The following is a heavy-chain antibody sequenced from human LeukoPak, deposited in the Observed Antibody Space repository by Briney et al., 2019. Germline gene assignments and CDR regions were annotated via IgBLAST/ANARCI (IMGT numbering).Heavy chain of an antibody. Sequence: GGSLRLSCAASGFTFSSYAMSWVRQAPGKGLEWVSAISGSGGSTYYADSVKGRFTISRDNSKNTLYLQMNSLRAEDTAVYYCAKGPPYDFWSGYDCYYYYGMDVWGQGTTVTVSS. J-gene: IGHJ6*02. CDR2: ISGSGGST. D-gene: IGHD3-3*01. CDR3: AKGPPYDFWSGYDCYYYYGMDV. V-gene: IGHV3-23*01. CDR1: GFTFSSYA.